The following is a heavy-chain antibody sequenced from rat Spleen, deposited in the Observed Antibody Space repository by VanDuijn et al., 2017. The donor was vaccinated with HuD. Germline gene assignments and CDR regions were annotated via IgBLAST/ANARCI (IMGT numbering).Heavy chain of an antibody. D-gene: IGHD1-11*01. Sequence: EVQLVESDGGLVQPGRSLKLSCAASGFTFSDFYMAWVRQAPTKGLEWVATISYDGSKTYYRDSVKGRFTISRDNARSTLNLHMDSLRSEDTAIYYCTRADGGYWFAYWGQGTLVTVSS. CDR3: TRADGGYWFAY. J-gene: IGHJ3*01. V-gene: IGHV5-29*01. CDR2: ISYDGSKT. CDR1: GFTFSDFY.